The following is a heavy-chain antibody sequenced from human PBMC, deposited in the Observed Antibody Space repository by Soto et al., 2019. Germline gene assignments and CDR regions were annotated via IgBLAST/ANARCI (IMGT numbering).Heavy chain of an antibody. CDR2: IIPIFGTA. J-gene: IGHJ5*02. CDR1: GGTVSSYA. V-gene: IGHV1-69*01. Sequence: QVQLVQSGAEVKKPGSSVKVSCKASGGTVSSYAISWVRKAPGQGLEWMGGIIPIFGTANYAQKFQGRVTINADESTSTAYMELSSLRCEDTAVYYCAGGGYDSGWFDPWVQGTLVTVSS. CDR3: AGGGYDSGWFDP. D-gene: IGHD5-12*01.